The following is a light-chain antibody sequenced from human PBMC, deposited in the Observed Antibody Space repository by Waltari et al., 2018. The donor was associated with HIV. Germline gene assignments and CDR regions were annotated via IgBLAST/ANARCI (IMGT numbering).Light chain of an antibody. J-gene: IGLJ2*01. CDR2: DAS. CDR1: SSDIGGYNY. Sequence: QSALTQPASVSGSPGQSITISCTGTSSDIGGYNYVSWYQQHPGKAPNLMIFDASNRPSGISNRFSGSKSGNTASLTISGLQADDEAHYFCSSFSITSTLVVFGGGTKLTVL. V-gene: IGLV2-14*03. CDR3: SSFSITSTLVV.